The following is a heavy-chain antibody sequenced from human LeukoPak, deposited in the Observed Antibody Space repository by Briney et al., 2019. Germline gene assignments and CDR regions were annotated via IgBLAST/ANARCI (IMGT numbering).Heavy chain of an antibody. Sequence: TGGSLRLSCAASGFTFSSYGMHWVRQAPGKGLEWVAVILSDGSKEFYTDSVKGRFTISRDNSNNMLYLQMNSLRADDTALYYCAINPGDYDDFDYWGQGTLVTVSS. J-gene: IGHJ4*02. D-gene: IGHD4-17*01. CDR1: GFTFSSYG. CDR3: AINPGDYDDFDY. CDR2: ILSDGSKE. V-gene: IGHV3-33*01.